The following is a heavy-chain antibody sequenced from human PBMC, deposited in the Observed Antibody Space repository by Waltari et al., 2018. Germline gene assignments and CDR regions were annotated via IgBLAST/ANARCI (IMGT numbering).Heavy chain of an antibody. J-gene: IGHJ4*02. CDR1: AFTFSSYA. CDR3: AKDRSSGWYFDY. D-gene: IGHD3-22*01. CDR2: ISGSGGST. Sequence: EVQLLESGGGLLQPGGSLSLSCAPSAFTFSSYAMRWVRQAPGKGREWGSAISGSGGSTYYADSVKGRFTISRDNSKNTLYLQMNSLRAEDTAVYYCAKDRSSGWYFDYWGQGTLVTVSS. V-gene: IGHV3-23*01.